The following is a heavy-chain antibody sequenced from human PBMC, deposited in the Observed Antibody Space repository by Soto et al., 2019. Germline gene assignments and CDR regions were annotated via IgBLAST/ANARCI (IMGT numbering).Heavy chain of an antibody. CDR3: ATLPGYEAAGTLNWFDP. Sequence: QVQLVESGGGVVQPGRSLRLSCAASGFTFSSYAMHWVRQAPGKGLEWVAVISYDGSNKYYADSVKGRFTISRDNSNNTLYLQMNSLRAEDTAVYYCATLPGYEAAGTLNWFDPWGQGTLVTVSS. CDR1: GFTFSSYA. J-gene: IGHJ5*02. D-gene: IGHD6-13*01. V-gene: IGHV3-30-3*01. CDR2: ISYDGSNK.